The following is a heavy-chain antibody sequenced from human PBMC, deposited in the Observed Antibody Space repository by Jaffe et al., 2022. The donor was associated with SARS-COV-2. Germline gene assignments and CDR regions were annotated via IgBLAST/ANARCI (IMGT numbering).Heavy chain of an antibody. CDR2: ISYDGSNK. D-gene: IGHD5-12*01. J-gene: IGHJ1*01. CDR1: GFTFSSYA. CDR3: ARDPQEMATITHFQH. Sequence: QVQLVESGGGVVQPGRSLRLSCAASGFTFSSYAMHWVRQAPGKGLEWVAVISYDGSNKYYADSVKGRFTISRDNSKNTLYLQMNSLRAEDTAVYYCARDPQEMATITHFQHWGQGTLVTVSS. V-gene: IGHV3-30-3*01.